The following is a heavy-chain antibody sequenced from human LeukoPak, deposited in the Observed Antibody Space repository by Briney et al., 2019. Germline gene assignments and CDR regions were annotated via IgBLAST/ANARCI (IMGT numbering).Heavy chain of an antibody. V-gene: IGHV3-7*01. CDR1: GFTFSNYW. D-gene: IGHD2-2*01. Sequence: PGGSLRLSCAASGFTFSNYWMSWVRQAPGEGLEWVANIKPDGSADYYVNSLKGRFTISRDNAKSSLFLEMISLTAEDTAVYYCAREGTTIWNYFDSWGQGTLVTVSS. CDR2: IKPDGSAD. CDR3: AREGTTIWNYFDS. J-gene: IGHJ4*02.